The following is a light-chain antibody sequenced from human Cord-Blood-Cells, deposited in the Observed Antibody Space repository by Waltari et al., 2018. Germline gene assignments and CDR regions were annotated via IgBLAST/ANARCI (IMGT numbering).Light chain of an antibody. Sequence: SYVLTQQPSVSVAPGKTARITCGGNNIGSKSVHWYQQKPGQAPVLVIYYDSDRPSGIPERFSGSNSWNTATLTISRVEAGDEADYYCQVWDSSSDHPVFGGGTKLTVL. J-gene: IGLJ3*02. CDR2: YDS. CDR3: QVWDSSSDHPV. CDR1: NIGSKS. V-gene: IGLV3-21*04.